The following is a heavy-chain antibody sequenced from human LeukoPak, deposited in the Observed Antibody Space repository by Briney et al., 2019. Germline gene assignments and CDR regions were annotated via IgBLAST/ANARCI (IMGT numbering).Heavy chain of an antibody. Sequence: GASVKVSCKASGYTFTGYYMHWVRQAPGQGLEWMGWINPSGGSTSYAQKFQGRVTMTRDTSTSTVYMELSSLRSEDTAVYYCARDQGGYYYDSSGYYGGFDYWGQGTLVTVSS. CDR2: INPSGGST. V-gene: IGHV1-46*01. J-gene: IGHJ4*02. CDR3: ARDQGGYYYDSSGYYGGFDY. D-gene: IGHD3-22*01. CDR1: GYTFTGYY.